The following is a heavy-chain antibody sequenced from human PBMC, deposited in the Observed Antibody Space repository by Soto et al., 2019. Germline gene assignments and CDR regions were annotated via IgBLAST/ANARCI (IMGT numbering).Heavy chain of an antibody. CDR2: THHSRGT. CDR1: GVSIIGTHW. CDR3: ARYSAASGTYYFEY. Sequence: SETLSLTCTVSGVSIIGTHWWSWVRRPPGKGLEFIGETHHSRGTNYNPSLRSRVTMSLDKSKNQLSLILYSVTAADTGVYYCARYSAASGTYYFEYWGQGTLVTVSS. J-gene: IGHJ4*02. D-gene: IGHD6-13*01. V-gene: IGHV4-4*02.